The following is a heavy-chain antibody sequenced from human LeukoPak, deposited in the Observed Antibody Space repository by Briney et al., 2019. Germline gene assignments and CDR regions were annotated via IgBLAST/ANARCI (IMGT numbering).Heavy chain of an antibody. J-gene: IGHJ4*02. CDR2: INPNSGGT. V-gene: IGHV1-2*02. Sequence: RASVKVSCKASGYTFTGYYMHWVRQAPGQGLEWMGWINPNSGGTNYAQKFQGRVTMTRDTSISTAYMELSRLRSDDTAVYYCASDDCSGGSCYATIPLYWGQGTLVTVSS. CDR1: GYTFTGYY. D-gene: IGHD2-15*01. CDR3: ASDDCSGGSCYATIPLY.